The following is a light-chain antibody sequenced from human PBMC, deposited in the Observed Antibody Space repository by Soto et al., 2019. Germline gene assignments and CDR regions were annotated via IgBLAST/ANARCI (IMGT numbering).Light chain of an antibody. CDR2: AAS. CDR3: QQSYRTPYP. Sequence: DIQMTHSPSSLSASVGDRVTITCRANQSISSYLNWYQQKPGKAPKLLIYAASTLQRGVSSRFSGSGSGTDFTLTIRSLQLDDFATYYCQQSYRTPYPFGQGTKVDIK. V-gene: IGKV1-39*01. CDR1: QSISSY. J-gene: IGKJ2*01.